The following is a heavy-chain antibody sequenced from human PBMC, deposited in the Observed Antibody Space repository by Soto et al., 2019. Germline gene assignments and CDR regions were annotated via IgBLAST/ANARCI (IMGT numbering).Heavy chain of an antibody. CDR1: GYTFTGYY. Sequence: ASVTVSCKASGYTFTGYYMHLVRQAPGQGIEWMGLINPNSGGTNYAQKFQGWVTMTRDTAISTAYMELSRLRSDDTAVYCCAREVYYYDSSGYSYYYYGMDVGGQGTTVTVS. CDR2: INPNSGGT. V-gene: IGHV1-2*04. J-gene: IGHJ6*02. CDR3: AREVYYYDSSGYSYYYYGMDV. D-gene: IGHD3-22*01.